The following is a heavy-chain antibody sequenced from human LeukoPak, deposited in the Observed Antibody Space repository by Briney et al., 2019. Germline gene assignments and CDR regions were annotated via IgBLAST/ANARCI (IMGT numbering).Heavy chain of an antibody. V-gene: IGHV1-69*13. CDR3: ARNQWLVASRSRWFDP. J-gene: IGHJ5*02. D-gene: IGHD6-19*01. Sequence: ASVTVSFTASGGTFSSYAISWVRQAPGQGLEWMGGIIPIFGTANYAQKFQGRVTITADESTSTAYMELSSLRSEDTAVYYCARNQWLVASRSRWFDPWGQGTLVTVSS. CDR2: IIPIFGTA. CDR1: GGTFSSYA.